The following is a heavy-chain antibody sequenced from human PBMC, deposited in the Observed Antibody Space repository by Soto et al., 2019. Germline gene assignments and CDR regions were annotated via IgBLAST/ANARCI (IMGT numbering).Heavy chain of an antibody. D-gene: IGHD6-13*01. Sequence: ASVKVSCKASGYTFTSYGISWVRQAPGQGLEWMGWISAYNGNTNYAQKLQGRVTMTTDTSTSTAYMELRSLRSDDTVVYYCARWLAAAGQKYNWFDPWGQGTLVTVSS. V-gene: IGHV1-18*01. J-gene: IGHJ5*02. CDR1: GYTFTSYG. CDR3: ARWLAAAGQKYNWFDP. CDR2: ISAYNGNT.